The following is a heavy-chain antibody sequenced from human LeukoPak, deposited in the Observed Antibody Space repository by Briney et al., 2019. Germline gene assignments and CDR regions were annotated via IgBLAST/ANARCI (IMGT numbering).Heavy chain of an antibody. CDR3: ARVAHPAELLRWGYYYYGMDV. Sequence: GGSLRLSCAASGFTFSSYAMHWVRQAPDKGLEWVAVISYDGSNKYYADSVKGRFTISRDNSKNTPYLQMNSLRAEDTAVYYCARVAHPAELLRWGYYYYGMDVWGQGTTVTVSS. CDR1: GFTFSSYA. CDR2: ISYDGSNK. D-gene: IGHD3-10*02. J-gene: IGHJ6*02. V-gene: IGHV3-30*04.